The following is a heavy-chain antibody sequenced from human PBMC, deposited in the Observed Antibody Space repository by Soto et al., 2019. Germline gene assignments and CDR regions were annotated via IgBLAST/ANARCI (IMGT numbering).Heavy chain of an antibody. J-gene: IGHJ4*02. D-gene: IGHD3-10*01. CDR2: IYYLGST. Sequence: SETLSLTCSVSGGSMSEYFWSWIRQSPGTGLEWIGYIYYLGSTDYNTSLKSRVTISVDTSKRQFSLRLTSVTAADTAVYYCARDGYDGSGSPYPAYWGPGTQVTVS. CDR3: ARDGYDGSGSPYPAY. CDR1: GGSMSEYF. V-gene: IGHV4-59*01.